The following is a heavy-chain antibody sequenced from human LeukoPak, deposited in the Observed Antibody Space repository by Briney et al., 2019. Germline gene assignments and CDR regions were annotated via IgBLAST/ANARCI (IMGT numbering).Heavy chain of an antibody. CDR3: ATHGVVRGVLAWFDP. Sequence: SETLSLTCTVSGGSINLHYWGWIRQPPGKGLEWIGSIYYSGSTFYNPSLKSRVTISVDTSKKQFSLKLSSMTAADTAVYYCATHGVVRGVLAWFDPWGQGTLVTVSS. J-gene: IGHJ5*02. CDR1: GGSINLHY. D-gene: IGHD3-10*01. V-gene: IGHV4-39*01. CDR2: IYYSGST.